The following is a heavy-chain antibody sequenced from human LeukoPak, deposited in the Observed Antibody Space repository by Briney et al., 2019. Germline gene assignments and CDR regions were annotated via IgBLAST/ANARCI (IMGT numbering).Heavy chain of an antibody. Sequence: ASVKVSCKASGYTFTSYGISWVRQAPGQGLEWMGWISAYNGNTNYAQKLQGRVTTTTDTSTSTAYMELRSLRSDDTVVYYCAGQWLASDAFDIWGQGTMVTVSS. V-gene: IGHV1-18*01. J-gene: IGHJ3*02. CDR3: AGQWLASDAFDI. CDR2: ISAYNGNT. CDR1: GYTFTSYG. D-gene: IGHD6-19*01.